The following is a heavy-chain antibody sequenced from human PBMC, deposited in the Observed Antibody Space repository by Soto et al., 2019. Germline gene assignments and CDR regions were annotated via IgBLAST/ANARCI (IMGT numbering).Heavy chain of an antibody. J-gene: IGHJ2*01. CDR1: GYTFPSSG. V-gene: IGHV1-18*04. Sequence: ASVKVSCKASGYTFPSSGISWVRQAPGQGLEWMGWISAYNGNTNYAQKLQGRVTMTTDTAASTAYMELRSLRSDDTAVYYCAREEVDYYDSSGYYHGALGYWGR. D-gene: IGHD3-22*01. CDR3: AREEVDYYDSSGYYHGALGY. CDR2: ISAYNGNT.